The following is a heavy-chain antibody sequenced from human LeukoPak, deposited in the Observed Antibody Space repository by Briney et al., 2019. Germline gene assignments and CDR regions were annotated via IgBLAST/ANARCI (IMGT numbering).Heavy chain of an antibody. Sequence: PGGSLRLSCAASGFTFSSYGMHWVRQAPGKGLEWVAVISYDGSNKYYADSVKGRFTISRDNSKNTLYLQMNSLRAEDTAVYYCANHISSGWYGWFDPWGQGTLVTVSS. D-gene: IGHD6-19*01. CDR1: GFTFSSYG. CDR3: ANHISSGWYGWFDP. CDR2: ISYDGSNK. J-gene: IGHJ5*02. V-gene: IGHV3-30*18.